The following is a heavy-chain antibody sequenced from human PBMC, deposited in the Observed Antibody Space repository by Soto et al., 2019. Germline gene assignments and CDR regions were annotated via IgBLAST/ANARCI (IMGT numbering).Heavy chain of an antibody. J-gene: IGHJ4*02. CDR3: AKLGPLAVGVIEYVAASDY. Sequence: GGSLRLSCAASGFTFSSYAMSWVRQAPGKGLEWVSAISGSGGSTYYADSVKGRFTISRDNSKNTLYLQMNSLRAEDTAVYYCAKLGPLAVGVIEYVAASDYWGQGTLVTVSS. CDR2: ISGSGGST. D-gene: IGHD2-15*01. V-gene: IGHV3-23*01. CDR1: GFTFSSYA.